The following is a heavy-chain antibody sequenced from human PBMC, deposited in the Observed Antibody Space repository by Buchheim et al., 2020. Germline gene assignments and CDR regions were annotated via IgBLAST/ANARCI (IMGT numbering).Heavy chain of an antibody. V-gene: IGHV3-30*04. CDR2: ISYDGSNK. D-gene: IGHD3-3*01. Sequence: QVQLVESGGGVVQPGRSLRLSCAASGFTFSSYAMHWVRQAPGKGLEWVAVISYDGSNKYYADSVKGQFTIYRDNSKNTLYLQMNSLRAEDTAVYYCARAGGDFWSGYYSYYYYGMDVWGQGTT. CDR3: ARAGGDFWSGYYSYYYYGMDV. CDR1: GFTFSSYA. J-gene: IGHJ6*02.